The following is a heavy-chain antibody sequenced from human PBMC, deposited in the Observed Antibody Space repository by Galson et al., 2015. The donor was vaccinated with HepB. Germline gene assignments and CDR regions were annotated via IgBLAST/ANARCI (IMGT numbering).Heavy chain of an antibody. D-gene: IGHD2-2*01. Sequence: SLRLSCAASGSTFSNYGMHWVRQAPGKGLEWVAVIWYDGSNKYYADSVKGRFTISRDNSKNTLYLQMNSLRAEDTAVYYCARTVVPPAVNWFDPWGQGTLVTVSS. CDR3: ARTVVPPAVNWFDP. J-gene: IGHJ5*02. CDR2: IWYDGSNK. CDR1: GSTFSNYG. V-gene: IGHV3-33*01.